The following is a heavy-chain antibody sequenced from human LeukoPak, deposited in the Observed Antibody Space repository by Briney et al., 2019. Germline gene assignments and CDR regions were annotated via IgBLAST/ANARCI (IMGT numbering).Heavy chain of an antibody. D-gene: IGHD1-26*01. CDR1: GFTFSNYG. V-gene: IGHV3-74*03. CDR2: INIDGNST. Sequence: TGGSLRLSCAASGFTFSNYGMRWVRQAPGKGLVWVSRINIDGNSTTYADSVKGRFTISRDNAKNTLYLQMNSLRAEDTAVYYCARGGGLEQLLFYYMDVWGKGTTVTVSS. J-gene: IGHJ6*03. CDR3: ARGGGLEQLLFYYMDV.